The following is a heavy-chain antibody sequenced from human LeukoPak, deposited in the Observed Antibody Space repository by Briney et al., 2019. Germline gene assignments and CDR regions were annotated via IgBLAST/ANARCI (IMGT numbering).Heavy chain of an antibody. V-gene: IGHV4-39*01. CDR2: IYYSGRT. J-gene: IGHJ1*01. CDR3: ARRRYYDSSGYLE. CDR1: GDSVSRSDSY. D-gene: IGHD3-22*01. Sequence: PSETLSLTCTIFGDSVSRSDSYWDWIRQRPGKGLEWIGTIYYSGRTYYSPSLKSRVTLSVDMSNNQFSLTLSSVTAADTALYFCARRRYYDSSGYLEWGQGTLVTVSS.